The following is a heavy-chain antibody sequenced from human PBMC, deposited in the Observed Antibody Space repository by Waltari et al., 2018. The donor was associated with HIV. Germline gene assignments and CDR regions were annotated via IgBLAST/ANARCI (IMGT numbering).Heavy chain of an antibody. Sequence: QVPLQQWGTGLLRPSETLSLTCSVYRESFRALHCSWIRQPPGTGLEWIGDINHSGGTNYSPSLKSRLTISTDASKNQFSMRLRSFTAADTAVYYCARRDDGLRYNLNGNWFDSWGQGTLVTVSS. J-gene: IGHJ5*01. CDR3: ARRDDGLRYNLNGNWFDS. D-gene: IGHD1-20*01. V-gene: IGHV4-34*01. CDR1: RESFRALH. CDR2: INHSGGT.